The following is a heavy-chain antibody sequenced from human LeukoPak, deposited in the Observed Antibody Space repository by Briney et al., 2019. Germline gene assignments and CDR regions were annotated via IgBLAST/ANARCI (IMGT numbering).Heavy chain of an antibody. CDR1: GFSFQYFW. Sequence: GGSLRLSCAASGFSFQYFWMAWVRQAPGMGLEWVAHIKEDGTQKFYVDSVRGRFTISKDDAKYTLYLEMSSLRDDDTGIYYCVRGGWEMDYWGQGTLVTVSS. J-gene: IGHJ4*02. V-gene: IGHV3-7*01. CDR3: VRGGWEMDY. D-gene: IGHD1-26*01. CDR2: IKEDGTQK.